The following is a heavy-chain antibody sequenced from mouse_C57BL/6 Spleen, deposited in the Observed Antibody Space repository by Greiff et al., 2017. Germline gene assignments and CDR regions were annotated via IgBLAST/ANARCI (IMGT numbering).Heavy chain of an antibody. CDR1: GYTFTEYT. Sequence: QVQLQQSGAELVKPGASVKLSCKASGYTFTEYTIHWVKQRSGQGLEWIGWFYPGSGSIKYNEKFKDKATLTADKSSITVYMELSRLTSEDSAVYFCARDEEGDYDYDEYYFDYWGQGTTLTVSS. V-gene: IGHV1-62-2*01. CDR2: FYPGSGSI. CDR3: ARDEEGDYDYDEYYFDY. D-gene: IGHD2-4*01. J-gene: IGHJ2*01.